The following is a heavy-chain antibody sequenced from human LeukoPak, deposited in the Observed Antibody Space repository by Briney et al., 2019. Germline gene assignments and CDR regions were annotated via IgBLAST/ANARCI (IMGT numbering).Heavy chain of an antibody. CDR2: IIPILGIA. J-gene: IGHJ4*02. CDR1: GGTFSSYA. CDR3: AREPLKDKAAADY. V-gene: IGHV1-69*04. Sequence: ASVKVSCKASGGTFSSYAISWVRQAPGQGLEWMGRIIPILGIANYAQKFQGRVTITADKSTSTAYMELSSLRSEDTAVYYCAREPLKDKAAADYWGQGTLVTVSS. D-gene: IGHD6-13*01.